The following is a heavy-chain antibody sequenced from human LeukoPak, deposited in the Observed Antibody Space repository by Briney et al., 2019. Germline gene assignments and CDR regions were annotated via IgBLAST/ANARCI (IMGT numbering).Heavy chain of an antibody. J-gene: IGHJ5*02. D-gene: IGHD4-17*01. CDR3: ASLGNYGDYVQMLASTNWFDP. V-gene: IGHV4-4*02. CDR2: IYHSGST. Sequence: SGTLSLTCAVSGGSISSSNWWSWVRQPPGKGLEWIGEIYHSGSTNYNPSLKSRVTISVDKSKNQFSLKLSSVTAADTAVYYCASLGNYGDYVQMLASTNWFDPWGQGTLVTVSS. CDR1: GGSISSSNW.